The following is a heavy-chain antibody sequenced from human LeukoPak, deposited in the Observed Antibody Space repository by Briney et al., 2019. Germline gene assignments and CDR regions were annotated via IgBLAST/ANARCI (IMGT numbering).Heavy chain of an antibody. J-gene: IGHJ6*02. D-gene: IGHD2-21*01. CDR3: ARERMWSYYYGMDV. CDR1: GGSISSGGYY. Sequence: SETLSLTCTVSGGSISSGGYYWSWIRQHPGKGLEWIGYIYYSGSTYYNPSLKSRVTISVDASKNQFSLKLSSVTAADTAVYYCARERMWSYYYGMDVWGQGTTVTVSS. CDR2: IYYSGST. V-gene: IGHV4-31*03.